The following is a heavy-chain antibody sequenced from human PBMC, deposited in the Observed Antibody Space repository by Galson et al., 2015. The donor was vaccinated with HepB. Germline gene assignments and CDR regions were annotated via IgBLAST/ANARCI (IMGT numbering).Heavy chain of an antibody. CDR1: GYTFTSYG. V-gene: IGHV1-2*06. CDR2: INPNSGGT. J-gene: IGHJ4*02. CDR3: ARSSYEGESEVFDY. D-gene: IGHD5-12*01. Sequence: SVKVSCKASGYTFTSYGISWVRQAPGQGLEWMGRINPNSGGTNYAQKFQGRVTMTRDTSISTAYMELSRLRSDDTAVYYCARSSYEGESEVFDYWGQGTLVTVSS.